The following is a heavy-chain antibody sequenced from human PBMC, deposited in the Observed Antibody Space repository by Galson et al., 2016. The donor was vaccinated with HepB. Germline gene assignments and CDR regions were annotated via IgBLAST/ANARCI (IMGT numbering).Heavy chain of an antibody. D-gene: IGHD6-13*01. V-gene: IGHV4-39*01. Sequence: SETLSLTCSVSGASITNTNYYWGWIRQPPGKGLEWIGRIYYRGSTYYTPSLKSRVTKSVDTSKNQFSLKLSSVTAADTAVYYCVAGYSGSWPGVDYWGQGTLVTVSS. J-gene: IGHJ4*02. CDR3: VAGYSGSWPGVDY. CDR2: IYYRGST. CDR1: GASITNTNYY.